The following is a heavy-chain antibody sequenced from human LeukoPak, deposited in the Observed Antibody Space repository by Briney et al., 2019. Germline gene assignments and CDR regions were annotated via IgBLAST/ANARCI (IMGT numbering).Heavy chain of an antibody. Sequence: GASVKVSCKASGYTFTSYDSNWVRQATGQGLEWMGWMNPNRGNTGYAQKLQGRVTMTTDTSTSPAYMELRSLRSDDTAVYYCARSDSGGNSEGDYWGQGTLVTVSS. V-gene: IGHV1-8*01. J-gene: IGHJ4*02. CDR1: GYTFTSYD. CDR2: MNPNRGNT. D-gene: IGHD4-23*01. CDR3: ARSDSGGNSEGDY.